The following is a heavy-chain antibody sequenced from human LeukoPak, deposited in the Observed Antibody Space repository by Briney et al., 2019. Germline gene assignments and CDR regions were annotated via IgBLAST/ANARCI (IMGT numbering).Heavy chain of an antibody. CDR2: ISGSGGRT. V-gene: IGHV3-23*01. CDR1: GITLSNYG. Sequence: AGGSLRLSCAVSGITLSNYGMNWVREAPGKGLEWVAGISGSGGRTNYADSVKGRFTISRDNSKNTLYLQMNSLRAEDTAVYFCAKRGVVIRVILVGFHKEAYYFDSWGQGALVTVSS. D-gene: IGHD3-22*01. CDR3: AKRGVVIRVILVGFHKEAYYFDS. J-gene: IGHJ4*02.